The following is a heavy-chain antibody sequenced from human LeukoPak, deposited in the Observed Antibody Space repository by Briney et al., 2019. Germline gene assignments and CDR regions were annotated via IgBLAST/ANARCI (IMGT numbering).Heavy chain of an antibody. CDR1: GHPLSNHG. V-gene: IGHV3-23*01. Sequence: PGGSLTLPCPVRGHPLSNHGLIWVRQAPAKGLEWVAGISGSRGSRNYGDSVKGRFTISRDNPKNTLFLQMNSLRAEDTAVYFCAKRGVVIRVILVGFHKEAYYFDSWGQGALVTVSS. J-gene: IGHJ4*02. D-gene: IGHD3-22*01. CDR3: AKRGVVIRVILVGFHKEAYYFDS. CDR2: ISGSRGSR.